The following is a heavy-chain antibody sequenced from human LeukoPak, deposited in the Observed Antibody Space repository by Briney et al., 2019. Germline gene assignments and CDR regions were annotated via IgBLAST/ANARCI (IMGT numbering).Heavy chain of an antibody. CDR2: IKQDGSEK. J-gene: IGHJ4*02. CDR1: GFTFSSYW. D-gene: IGHD3-10*01. V-gene: IGHV3-7*01. Sequence: GGSLRLSCAASGFTFSSYWMSWVRQAPGKGLEWVANIKQDGSEKYYVDSVKGRFTISRDNAKNSLYLQMNSLRAEDTAVYYCAKGGIVWFGESLDYWGQGTLVTVSS. CDR3: AKGGIVWFGESLDY.